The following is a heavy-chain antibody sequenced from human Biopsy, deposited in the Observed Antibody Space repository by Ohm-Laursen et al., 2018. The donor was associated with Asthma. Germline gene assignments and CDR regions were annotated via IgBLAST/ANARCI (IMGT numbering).Heavy chain of an antibody. V-gene: IGHV4-31*03. CDR2: IYYSGST. D-gene: IGHD5-24*01. CDR3: ARGPPVDRED. CDR1: GGSISSGGYY. Sequence: SDTLSLTCIVSGGSISSGGYYWSWIRQHPGKGLEWIGYIYYSGSTYYNPSLKSRVTISVDTSKNQFSLKLSSVTAADTAVYYCARGPPVDREDWGQGTLVTVSS. J-gene: IGHJ4*02.